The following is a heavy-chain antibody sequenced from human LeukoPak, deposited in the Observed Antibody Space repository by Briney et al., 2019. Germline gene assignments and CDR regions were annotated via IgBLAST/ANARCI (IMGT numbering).Heavy chain of an antibody. CDR2: ISYDGGNT. CDR1: GFTFSSYA. D-gene: IGHD3-10*01. V-gene: IGHV3-30*01. Sequence: GGSLRLSCAASGFTFSSYAMHWVRQAPGKGLEWVAVISYDGGNTYYADSVKGRFTISRDNSKNTLYLQLNSLRAEDTAVYYCARDSTYYYGSGSSGPHYFDYWGQGTLVTVSS. J-gene: IGHJ4*02. CDR3: ARDSTYYYGSGSSGPHYFDY.